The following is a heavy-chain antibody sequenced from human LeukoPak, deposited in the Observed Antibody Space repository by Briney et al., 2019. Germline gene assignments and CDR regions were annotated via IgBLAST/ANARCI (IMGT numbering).Heavy chain of an antibody. J-gene: IGHJ3*02. Sequence: PGGSLRLSCAASGFTFSSYWMSWVRQAPGEGLEWVANIKQDGSEKYYVDSVKGRFTISRDNAKNSLYLQMNSLRAEDTAVYYCASIRQYTLGVFDAFDIWGQGTMVTVSS. D-gene: IGHD3-3*02. CDR1: GFTFSSYW. CDR2: IKQDGSEK. CDR3: ASIRQYTLGVFDAFDI. V-gene: IGHV3-7*01.